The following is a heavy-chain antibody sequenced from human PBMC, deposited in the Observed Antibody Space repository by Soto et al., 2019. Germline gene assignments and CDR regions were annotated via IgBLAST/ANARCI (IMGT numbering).Heavy chain of an antibody. Sequence: ESLSLTCTVSGGSISSSSYYWGWIRQPPGKGLEWIGSIYYSGSTYYNPSLKSRVTISVDTSKNQFSLKLSSVTAADTAVYYCARSIWFGEFTRAFDNWGQGTMV. CDR1: GGSISSSSYY. D-gene: IGHD3-10*01. CDR2: IYYSGST. CDR3: ARSIWFGEFTRAFDN. V-gene: IGHV4-39*01. J-gene: IGHJ3*02.